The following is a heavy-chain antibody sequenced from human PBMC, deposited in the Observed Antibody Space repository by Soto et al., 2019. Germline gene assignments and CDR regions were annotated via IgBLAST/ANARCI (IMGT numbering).Heavy chain of an antibody. V-gene: IGHV5-51*01. D-gene: IGHD6-13*01. CDR3: ARREGAAAYYYGMDV. Sequence: PGESLKISCKGSGYSFTSYWIGWVRQMPGKGLEWMGIIYPGDSDTRYSPSFQGQVTISADESISTAYLQWSSLKASDTAMYYCARREGAAAYYYGMDVWGQGTTVTVSS. J-gene: IGHJ6*02. CDR1: GYSFTSYW. CDR2: IYPGDSDT.